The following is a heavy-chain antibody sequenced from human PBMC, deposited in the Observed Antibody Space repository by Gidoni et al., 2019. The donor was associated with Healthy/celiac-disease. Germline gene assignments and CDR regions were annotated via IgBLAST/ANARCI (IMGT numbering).Heavy chain of an antibody. Sequence: QVQLVESGGGVVQPGRSLRLSCAASGFTFSSYGMHWVRQAPGKGLEWVAVIWYDGSNKYYADSVKGRFTISRDNSKNTLYLQMNSLRAEDTAVYYCARVKAYYDFLRPNYYYYYGMDVWGQGTTVTVSS. V-gene: IGHV3-33*01. CDR1: GFTFSSYG. CDR2: IWYDGSNK. J-gene: IGHJ6*02. CDR3: ARVKAYYDFLRPNYYYYYGMDV. D-gene: IGHD3-3*01.